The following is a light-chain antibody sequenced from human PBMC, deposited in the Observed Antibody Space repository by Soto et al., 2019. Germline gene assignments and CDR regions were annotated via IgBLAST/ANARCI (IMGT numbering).Light chain of an antibody. CDR1: SSNIGAGYD. CDR3: QSYDSSLSGVV. V-gene: IGLV1-40*01. CDR2: GNS. J-gene: IGLJ2*01. Sequence: QSVLTQPPSVSGAPGQRVTISCTGSSSNIGAGYDVHWYQRLPGTAPKLLIYGNSNRPSGVPDRFSGSKSGTSASLAITGLQAEYEADYYCQSYDSSLSGVVFGGGTKLTVL.